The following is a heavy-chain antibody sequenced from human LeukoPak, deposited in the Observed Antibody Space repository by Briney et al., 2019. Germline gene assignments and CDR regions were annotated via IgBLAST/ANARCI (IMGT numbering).Heavy chain of an antibody. Sequence: SETLSLTCTVSGGSISSYYWGWIRQPPGKGLEWIGSIYHSGSTYYNPSLKSRVTISVDTSKNQFSLKLSSVTAADTAVYYCASTEGATYNFDYWGQGTLVTVSS. CDR2: IYHSGST. J-gene: IGHJ4*02. D-gene: IGHD1-26*01. V-gene: IGHV4-38-2*02. CDR1: GGSISSYY. CDR3: ASTEGATYNFDY.